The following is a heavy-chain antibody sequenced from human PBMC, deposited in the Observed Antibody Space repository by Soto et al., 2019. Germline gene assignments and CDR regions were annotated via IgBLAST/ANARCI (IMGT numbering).Heavy chain of an antibody. V-gene: IGHV4-30-2*02. CDR2: IYHSGST. Sequence: TSETLSLTCAVSGGSISSGGYSWSWIRQPPGKGLEWIGYIYHSGSTYYNPSLKSRVTISVDRSKNQFSLKLTSVTAADTATYYCARERFNMIQRVVTSRWSDPWGQGALVTVSS. CDR3: ARERFNMIQRVVTSRWSDP. CDR1: GGSISSGGYS. D-gene: IGHD3-10*01. J-gene: IGHJ5*02.